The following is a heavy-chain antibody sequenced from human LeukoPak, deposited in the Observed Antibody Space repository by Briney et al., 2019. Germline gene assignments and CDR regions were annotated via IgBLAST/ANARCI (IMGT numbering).Heavy chain of an antibody. CDR3: ATHGLTWGSSTPFDH. CDR1: GFTFSNTW. D-gene: IGHD3-16*01. V-gene: IGHV3-15*01. J-gene: IGHJ4*02. CDR2: IKNKGDGGTT. Sequence: PGGPLRLSCAASGFTFSNTWMSWVRQAPGKGLEWVGRIKNKGDGGTTDYAAPEKGRFTISRDDSTGTLYMQMNSLTTEDTAVFYCATHGLTWGSSTPFDHWGQGTLVTVSS.